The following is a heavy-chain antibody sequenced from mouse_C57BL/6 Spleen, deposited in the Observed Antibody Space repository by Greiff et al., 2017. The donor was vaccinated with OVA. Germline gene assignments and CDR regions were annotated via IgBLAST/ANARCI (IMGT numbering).Heavy chain of an antibody. CDR2: ISNKANGYTT. CDR1: GFTFTDYY. CDR3: ARYTDGFAY. J-gene: IGHJ3*01. V-gene: IGHV7-3*01. Sequence: EVQLVESGGGLVQPGGSLSLSCAASGFTFTDYYMSWVRQPPGKALEWLGFISNKANGYTTEYSASVKGRFTISRDNSQSILYLQMNALRAEDSATYYCARYTDGFAYWGQGTLVTVSA.